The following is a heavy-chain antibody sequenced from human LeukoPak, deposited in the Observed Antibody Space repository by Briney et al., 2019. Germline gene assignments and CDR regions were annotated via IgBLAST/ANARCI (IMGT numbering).Heavy chain of an antibody. CDR2: IIPILGIA. V-gene: IGHV1-69*04. CDR3: ARDGYSYGFGTL. J-gene: IGHJ4*02. CDR1: GGTFSSYA. D-gene: IGHD5-18*01. Sequence: SVKVSCKASGGTFSSYAISWVRPAPGQELEWMGRIIPILGIANYAQKFQGRVTITADKSTSTAYMELSSLRSEDTAVYYCARDGYSYGFGTLWGQGTLVTVSS.